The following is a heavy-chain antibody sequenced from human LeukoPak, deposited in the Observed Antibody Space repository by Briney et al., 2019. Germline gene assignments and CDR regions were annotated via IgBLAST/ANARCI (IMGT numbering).Heavy chain of an antibody. J-gene: IGHJ5*02. Sequence: SETLSLTCAVYGGSFSGYYWSWIRQPPGKGLEWIGEINHSGSTNYNPSLKSRVTISVDTSKNQFSLKLSSVTAADTAVYYCARDYYGSGSYLDWFDPWGQRTLVTVSS. D-gene: IGHD3-10*01. CDR2: INHSGST. CDR1: GGSFSGYY. CDR3: ARDYYGSGSYLDWFDP. V-gene: IGHV4-34*01.